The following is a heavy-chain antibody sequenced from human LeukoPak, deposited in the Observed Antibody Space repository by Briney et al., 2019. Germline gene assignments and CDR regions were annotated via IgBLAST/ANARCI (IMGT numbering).Heavy chain of an antibody. CDR2: IYYSGST. J-gene: IGHJ3*02. CDR1: GGSISSSSYY. D-gene: IGHD6-6*01. CDR3: ARHPKQLDAFDI. V-gene: IGHV4-39*01. Sequence: SGTLSLTCAVSGGSISSSSYYWGWIRQPPGKGLEWIGSIYYSGSTYYNPSLKSRVTISVDTSKNQFSLKLSSVTAADTAVYYCARHPKQLDAFDIWGQGTMVTVSS.